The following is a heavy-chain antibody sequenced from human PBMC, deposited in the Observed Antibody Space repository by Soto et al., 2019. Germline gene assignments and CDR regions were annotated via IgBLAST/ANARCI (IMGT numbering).Heavy chain of an antibody. Sequence: SETLSLTCAVYGGSFSGYYWSWIRQPPGKGLEWIGEINHSGSTNYNPSLKSRVTISVDTSKNQFSLKLSSVTAADTAVYYCARGRYYYGSGSYYNVGLYFDYWGQGTLVTVSS. CDR2: INHSGST. CDR1: GGSFSGYY. CDR3: ARGRYYYGSGSYYNVGLYFDY. D-gene: IGHD3-10*01. J-gene: IGHJ4*02. V-gene: IGHV4-34*01.